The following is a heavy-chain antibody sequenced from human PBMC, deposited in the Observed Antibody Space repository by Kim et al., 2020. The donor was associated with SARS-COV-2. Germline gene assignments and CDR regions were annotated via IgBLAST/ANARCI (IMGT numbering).Heavy chain of an antibody. CDR3: TRGWSPGGDNSGSYFVY. V-gene: IGHV1-69*13. Sequence: SVKVSCKASGGTFSNYPISWVRQAPGQGLEWMGGIIPLFGTSNYAQKFQGRTTITADESTSTAYLELNSLRSEDTAVYYCTRGWSPGGDNSGSYFVYWGQGTLVTVSS. J-gene: IGHJ4*02. CDR2: IIPLFGTS. D-gene: IGHD3-10*01. CDR1: GGTFSNYP.